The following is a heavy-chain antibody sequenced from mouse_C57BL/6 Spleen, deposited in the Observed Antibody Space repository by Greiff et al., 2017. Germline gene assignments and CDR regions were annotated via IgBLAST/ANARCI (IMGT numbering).Heavy chain of an antibody. CDR3: ARHERTYYCGSSYEDAMDY. V-gene: IGHV1-62-2*01. CDR2: FYPGSGSI. Sequence: QVQLKQSGAELVKPGASVKLSCKASGYTFTEYTIHWVKQRSGQGLEWIGWFYPGSGSIKYNETFKDKATLTADKSSSTVYMELSRLTSEDSAVYFCARHERTYYCGSSYEDAMDYWGQGTSVTVSS. J-gene: IGHJ4*01. D-gene: IGHD1-1*01. CDR1: GYTFTEYT.